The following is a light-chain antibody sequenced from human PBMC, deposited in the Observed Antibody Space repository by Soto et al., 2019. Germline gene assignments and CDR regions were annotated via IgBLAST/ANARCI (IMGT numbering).Light chain of an antibody. V-gene: IGKV3-20*01. CDR3: QQYDNSPIT. CDR1: QSLSRNY. J-gene: IGKJ5*01. CDR2: GAF. Sequence: EIVLTQSPGTLSLSPGERATLSCRASQSLSRNYLAWYQQKPGQAPRRLIFGAFIRATGIPDRFSGSGSGTDFTLTISRLEPEYFAVYYCQQYDNSPITFGQGTRLEIK.